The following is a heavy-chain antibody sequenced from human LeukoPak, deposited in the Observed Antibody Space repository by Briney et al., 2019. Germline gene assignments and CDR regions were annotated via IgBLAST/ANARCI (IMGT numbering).Heavy chain of an antibody. CDR3: ARVQRRLGELSSPTDY. J-gene: IGHJ4*02. V-gene: IGHV3-48*03. CDR2: ISSSGSTI. Sequence: RAGGSLRLSCAASGFTFSSYEMNWVRQAPGKGLEWVSYISSSGSTIYYADSVKGRFTISRDNAKNSLYLQMNSLRAEDTAVYYCARVQRRLGELSSPTDYWGQGTLVTVSS. D-gene: IGHD3-16*02. CDR1: GFTFSSYE.